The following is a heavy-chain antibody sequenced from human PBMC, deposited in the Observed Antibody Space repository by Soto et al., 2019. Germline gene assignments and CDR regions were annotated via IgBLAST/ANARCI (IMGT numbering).Heavy chain of an antibody. Sequence: SETLSLTCTVSGGSISSGDYYWSWIRQPPGKGLEWIGYIYYSGSTYYNPSLKSRVTISVDTSKNQFSLKLSSVTAADTAVYYCARYCTNGVCYNSYYFDYWGQGTLVTVSS. D-gene: IGHD2-8*01. V-gene: IGHV4-30-4*01. CDR2: IYYSGST. CDR1: GGSISSGDYY. CDR3: ARYCTNGVCYNSYYFDY. J-gene: IGHJ4*02.